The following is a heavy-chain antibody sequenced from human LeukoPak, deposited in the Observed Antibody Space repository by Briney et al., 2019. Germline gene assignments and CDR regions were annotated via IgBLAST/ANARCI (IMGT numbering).Heavy chain of an antibody. J-gene: IGHJ4*02. CDR3: ARALVVVAANYYFDY. CDR1: GGTFSSYA. CDR2: IIPIFGTA. V-gene: IGHV1-69*05. D-gene: IGHD2-15*01. Sequence: SVKVSCKASGGTFSSYAISWVRQAPGQGLEWMGRIIPIFGTANYAQKFQGRVTITTDESTSTAYMEQSSLRSEDTAVYYCARALVVVAANYYFDYWGQGTLVTVSS.